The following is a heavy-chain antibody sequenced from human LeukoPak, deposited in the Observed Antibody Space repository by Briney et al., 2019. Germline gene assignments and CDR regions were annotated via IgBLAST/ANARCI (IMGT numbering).Heavy chain of an antibody. Sequence: GASMKVSCKASGYTFTSYGISWVRQAPGQGLEWMGWIGAYNGNTNYAQKLQGRVTMTTDTSTSTAYMELRSLRSDDTAVYYCARAESGSYRAGFFDIWGQGTMVTVSS. CDR1: GYTFTSYG. CDR3: ARAESGSYRAGFFDI. J-gene: IGHJ3*02. D-gene: IGHD1-26*01. V-gene: IGHV1-18*01. CDR2: IGAYNGNT.